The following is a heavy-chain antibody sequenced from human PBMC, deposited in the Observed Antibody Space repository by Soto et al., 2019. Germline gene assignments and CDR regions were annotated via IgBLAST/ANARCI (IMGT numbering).Heavy chain of an antibody. V-gene: IGHV2-5*01. J-gene: IGHJ5*02. D-gene: IGHD2-2*01. Sequence: SGPTLVNPTQTLTLTCTFSGFSLRTTGVGVGWVRQPPGQTLECLALIFWNDDERYSPSLQNRLTITKDTSRNQVILTMANMGPVDTATYYCAHVSGGHCDSTSCLDRFDPWGQGILVTVSS. CDR1: GFSLRTTGVG. CDR3: AHVSGGHCDSTSCLDRFDP. CDR2: IFWNDDE.